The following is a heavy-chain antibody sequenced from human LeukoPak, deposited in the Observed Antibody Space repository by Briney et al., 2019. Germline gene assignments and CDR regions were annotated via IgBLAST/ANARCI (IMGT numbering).Heavy chain of an antibody. J-gene: IGHJ5*02. CDR3: ARVGMWSGELHNWFDP. CDR1: GYTYSTSA. CDR2: INSFRGNT. Sequence: ASVKVSCKASGYTYSTSAITWVRQAPAQGLEWMGSINSFRGNTHYAQKFQGRVTMTTDTSTTTAYMELRSLRTDDTAVYYCARVGMWSGELHNWFDPWGQGTLVTVSS. D-gene: IGHD3-10*01. V-gene: IGHV1-18*01.